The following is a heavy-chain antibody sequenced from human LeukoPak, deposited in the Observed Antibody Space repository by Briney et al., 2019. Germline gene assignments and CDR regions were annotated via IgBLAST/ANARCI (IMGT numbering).Heavy chain of an antibody. D-gene: IGHD6-19*01. J-gene: IGHJ3*02. V-gene: IGHV4-34*01. Sequence: RVTISVDTSKNQFSLKLSSVTAADTAVYYCARGDGIAVAGYENDAFDIWGQGTMVTVSS. CDR3: ARGDGIAVAGYENDAFDI.